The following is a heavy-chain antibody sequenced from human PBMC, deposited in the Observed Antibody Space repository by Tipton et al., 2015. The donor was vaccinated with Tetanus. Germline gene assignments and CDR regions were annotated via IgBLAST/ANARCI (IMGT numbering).Heavy chain of an antibody. J-gene: IGHJ4*01. Sequence: QSGPEVKKPGASVKVSCKASGYTFNTFGISWVRQAPGQGLEWIGWISVYNGNTNYGQNVQGRVTMTTDTPTSTAYMELRSLRSDDTAVYYCAKSVVTAIQSFHYWGHGTRVTVSS. CDR2: ISVYNGNT. CDR1: GYTFNTFG. CDR3: AKSVVTAIQSFHY. D-gene: IGHD2-21*02. V-gene: IGHV1-18*01.